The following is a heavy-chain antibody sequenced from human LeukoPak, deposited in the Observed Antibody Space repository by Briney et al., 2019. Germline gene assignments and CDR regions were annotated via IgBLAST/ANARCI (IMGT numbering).Heavy chain of an antibody. D-gene: IGHD3-10*01. V-gene: IGHV4-4*07. CDR3: ARGGLLWLGRPNLKRGNWFDP. J-gene: IGHJ5*02. CDR2: IYTSGST. CDR1: GGSISSYY. Sequence: PSETLSLTCTVSGGSISSYYWSWIRQPAGKGLEWIGRIYTSGSTNYNPSLTSRATMSVDTSKNQFSLKLSSVTAADTAVHYCARGGLLWLGRPNLKRGNWFDPWGQGTLVTVSS.